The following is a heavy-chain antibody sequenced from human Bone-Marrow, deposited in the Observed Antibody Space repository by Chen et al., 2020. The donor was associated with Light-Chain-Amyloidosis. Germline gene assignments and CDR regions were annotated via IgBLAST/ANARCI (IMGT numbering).Heavy chain of an antibody. CDR1: GYTFPNYW. CDR3: ARRRDGYNFDY. CDR2: IYPDDSDA. V-gene: IGHV5-51*01. Sequence: KGSGYTFPNYWIGWVRQMPGKGLEWMGVIYPDDSDARYSPSFEGQVTTSADKSITTAYLQWRSLKASDTAMYYCARRRDGYNFDYWGQGTLVTVSS. D-gene: IGHD5-12*01. J-gene: IGHJ4*02.